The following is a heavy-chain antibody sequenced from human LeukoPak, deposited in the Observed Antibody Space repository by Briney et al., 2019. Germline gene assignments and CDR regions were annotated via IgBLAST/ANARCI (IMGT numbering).Heavy chain of an antibody. J-gene: IGHJ4*02. D-gene: IGHD5-12*01. V-gene: IGHV4-34*01. Sequence: SETLSLTCAVYGGSFSGHYWSWIRQPPGKGLEWIGEINHSGSTNYNPSLKSRVTISVDTSKNQFSLKLSSVTAADTAVYYCARGAIYGGYDYWGQGTLVTVSS. CDR3: ARGAIYGGYDY. CDR1: GGSFSGHY. CDR2: INHSGST.